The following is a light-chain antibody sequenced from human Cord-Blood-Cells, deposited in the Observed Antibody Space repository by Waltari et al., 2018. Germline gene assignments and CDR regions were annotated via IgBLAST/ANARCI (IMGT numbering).Light chain of an antibody. CDR3: QSYDSSLSGSV. V-gene: IGLV1-40*01. Sequence: QSVLTQPPSVSGAPGQRVTISCTGRSSNIGAGYDVPWYQQLPGTAPKLLLYGNSNRPSGVPDRFSGSKSGTSASLAITGLQAEDEADYYCQSYDSSLSGSVFGGGTKLTVL. CDR2: GNS. J-gene: IGLJ2*01. CDR1: SSNIGAGYD.